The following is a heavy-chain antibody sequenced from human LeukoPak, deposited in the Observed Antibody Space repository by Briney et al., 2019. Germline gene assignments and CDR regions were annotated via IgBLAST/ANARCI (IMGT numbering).Heavy chain of an antibody. CDR2: ITPNSGGT. J-gene: IGHJ4*02. V-gene: IGHV1-2*06. CDR1: GYTFTGYY. Sequence: GASLKVSCKASGYTFTGYYMHWVRQASGQGLEWMGRITPNSGGTNYAQKFQGRVTMTRDTSISTAYMELSRLRSDDTAVYYCASATSSSPSDYWGQGTLVTVSS. CDR3: ASATSSSPSDY. D-gene: IGHD6-13*01.